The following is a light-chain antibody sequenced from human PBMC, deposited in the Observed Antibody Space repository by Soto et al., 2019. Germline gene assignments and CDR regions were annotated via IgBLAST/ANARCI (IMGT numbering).Light chain of an antibody. J-gene: IGKJ1*01. CDR3: QQYNNWPPTWT. Sequence: EVVMTQSPATLSVSPGERATLSCRARQSVSSNLAWYQQKPGQAPRLLIYGASTRATGIPARFSGSGSGTDFTLTISSLQSEDFALYSCQQYNNWPPTWTFGQGTKVEIK. CDR2: GAS. V-gene: IGKV3-15*01. CDR1: QSVSSN.